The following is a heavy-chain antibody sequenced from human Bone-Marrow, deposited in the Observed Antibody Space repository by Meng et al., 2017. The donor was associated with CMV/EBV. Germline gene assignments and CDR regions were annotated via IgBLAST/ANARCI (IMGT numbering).Heavy chain of an antibody. D-gene: IGHD2-2*01. Sequence: SVKVSCKASGYIFTTYYMHWVRQAPGQGLEWMGIINPSAGSTRYAPNFQGRVSMTSDTSTSTAYLELSSLISEDTAVYYCARPRYCSGTSCEDTFDIWGQGTMVTFSS. CDR1: GYIFTTYY. CDR2: INPSAGST. V-gene: IGHV1-46*01. J-gene: IGHJ3*02. CDR3: ARPRYCSGTSCEDTFDI.